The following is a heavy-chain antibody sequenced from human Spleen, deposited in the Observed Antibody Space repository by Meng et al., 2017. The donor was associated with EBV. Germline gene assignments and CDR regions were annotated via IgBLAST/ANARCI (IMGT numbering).Heavy chain of an antibody. CDR2: INHVGST. J-gene: IGHJ4*02. Sequence: VQLSELGAGLLKSSENLSLTCVVYGGSFRDYYWSCIRQPPGKGLEWIGEINHVGSTNYNPSLKSRVIMSVDTSKNQFSLRLSSVNAADAAVYYCARTLRERLFDWFWSQGTLVTVSS. CDR1: GGSFRDYY. CDR3: ARTLRERLFDWF. D-gene: IGHD3-9*01. V-gene: IGHV4-34*01.